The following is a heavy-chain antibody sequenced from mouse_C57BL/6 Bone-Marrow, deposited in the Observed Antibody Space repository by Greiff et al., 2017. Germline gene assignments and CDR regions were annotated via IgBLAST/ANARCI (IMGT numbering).Heavy chain of an antibody. CDR2: IDPSDSYT. CDR1: GYTFTSYW. CDR3: ARLGDYDDFDY. J-gene: IGHJ2*01. V-gene: IGHV1-50*01. D-gene: IGHD2-4*01. Sequence: QVQLQQPGAELVKPGASVKLSCKASGYTFTSYWMQWVKQRPGQGLEWIREIDPSDSYTNYNQKFKGKATLTVDTSSSTAYMQLSSLTSEDSAVYYCARLGDYDDFDYWGQGTTLTVSS.